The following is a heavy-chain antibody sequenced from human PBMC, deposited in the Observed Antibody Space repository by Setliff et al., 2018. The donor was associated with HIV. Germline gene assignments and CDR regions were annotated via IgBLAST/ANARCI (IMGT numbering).Heavy chain of an antibody. Sequence: ASVKVSCKVSGSTISEYGVSWVRQAPGHGLEWMGWIHAGSGDTQYSQKFQGRVTITRDTSASTVYMELSSLRSEDTAMYYCARDHPGIAYWGQGTMVTVSS. CDR2: IHAGSGDT. CDR1: GSTISEYG. J-gene: IGHJ4*02. CDR3: ARDHPGIAY. V-gene: IGHV1-3*01.